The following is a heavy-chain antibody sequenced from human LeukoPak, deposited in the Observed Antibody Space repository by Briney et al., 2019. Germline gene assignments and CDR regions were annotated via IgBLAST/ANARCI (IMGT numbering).Heavy chain of an antibody. CDR3: ATETNGRHYDY. Sequence: GGSLRLSCTASGLTFSTSGFTWVRQAPGKGLEWVASIGPTGSDRYHADSIKGRFTISRDNANNFLYLQMNSLRAEDTAVYYCATETNGRHYDYWGQGTLLTVSS. V-gene: IGHV3-21*06. J-gene: IGHJ4*02. D-gene: IGHD1-14*01. CDR1: GLTFSTSG. CDR2: IGPTGSDR.